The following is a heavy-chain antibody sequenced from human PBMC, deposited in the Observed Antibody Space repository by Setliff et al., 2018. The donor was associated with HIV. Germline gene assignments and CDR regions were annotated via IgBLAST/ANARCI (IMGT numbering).Heavy chain of an antibody. CDR3: ARQGAAADGFDP. J-gene: IGHJ5*02. Sequence: ASVKVSCKASGYTFTSYYMHWVRQAPGQGLEWMGWINPDSGSTNYAQKFQGWVTMTRDTSITTAYMELSRLTSDDTAVYYCARQGAAADGFDPWGQGTLVTVSS. CDR1: GYTFTSYY. D-gene: IGHD6-13*01. CDR2: INPDSGST. V-gene: IGHV1-2*04.